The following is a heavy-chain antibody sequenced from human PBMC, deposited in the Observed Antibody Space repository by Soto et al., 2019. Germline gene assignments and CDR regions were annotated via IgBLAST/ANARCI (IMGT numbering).Heavy chain of an antibody. CDR2: IIPIFGTA. V-gene: IGHV1-69*13. D-gene: IGHD3-16*02. CDR3: ARENVWGSYRSYYYYGMDV. Sequence: ASVKVSCKASGGTFSSYAISWVRQAPGQGLEWMGGIIPIFGTANYAQKFQGRVTITADESTSTAYMELSSLRSEDTAVYYCARENVWGSYRSYYYYGMDVWGQGTTVTVSS. J-gene: IGHJ6*02. CDR1: GGTFSSYA.